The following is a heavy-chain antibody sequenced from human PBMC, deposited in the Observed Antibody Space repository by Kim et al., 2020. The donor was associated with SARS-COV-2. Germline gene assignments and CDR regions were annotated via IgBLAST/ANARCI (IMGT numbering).Heavy chain of an antibody. CDR3: APATFGDYVASGGS. Sequence: GGSLRLSCAASGFTLSDHHMDWVRQAPGKGLEWVGRSRNKAYSYTTEYAASVKGRFTFSRDDSNDSLYLQMNSLKTEDTAVYYCAPATFGDYVASGGSWGQGTLVTVSS. D-gene: IGHD4-17*01. J-gene: IGHJ5*02. V-gene: IGHV3-72*01. CDR1: GFTLSDHH. CDR2: SRNKAYSYTT.